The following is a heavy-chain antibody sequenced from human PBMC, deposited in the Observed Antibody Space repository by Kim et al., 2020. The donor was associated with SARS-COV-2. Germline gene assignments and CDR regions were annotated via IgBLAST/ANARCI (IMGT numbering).Heavy chain of an antibody. V-gene: IGHV1-69*04. J-gene: IGHJ4*02. CDR3: AREYLGLVDYDSSGYLDY. CDR1: GGTFSSYA. Sequence: SVKVSCKASGGTFSSYAISWVRQAPGQGLEWMGRIIPILGIANYAQKFQGRVTITADKSTSTAYMELSSLRSEDTAVYYCAREYLGLVDYDSSGYLDYWGQGTLVTVSS. CDR2: IIPILGIA. D-gene: IGHD3-22*01.